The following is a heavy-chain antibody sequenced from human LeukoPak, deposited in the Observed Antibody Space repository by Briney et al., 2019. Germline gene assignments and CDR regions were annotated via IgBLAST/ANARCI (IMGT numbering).Heavy chain of an antibody. V-gene: IGHV4-59*12. CDR2: IYYSGST. D-gene: IGHD5-12*01. CDR3: ATHGTSGYDYHDY. J-gene: IGHJ4*02. CDR1: GGSISSYY. Sequence: SETLSLTCTVPGGSISSYYWSWIRQPPGKGLEWIGYIYYSGSTNYNPSLKSRVTISVDTSKNQFSLKLSSVTAADTAVYYCATHGTSGYDYHDYWGQGTLVTVSS.